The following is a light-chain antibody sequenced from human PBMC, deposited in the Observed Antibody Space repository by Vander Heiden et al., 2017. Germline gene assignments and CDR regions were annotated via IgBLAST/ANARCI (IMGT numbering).Light chain of an antibody. V-gene: IGKV1-39*01. CDR1: QTIDIY. Sequence: DIQMTQSPSSLSASVGARVTLTCRASQTIDIYLNWYYQKPGKAPKLLIRAASNLQSVVPSRFSSSGSGTDFTLTISNLQPEELATYYCQQSYTTPTFGGGTKVGIK. CDR3: QQSYTTPT. CDR2: AAS. J-gene: IGKJ4*01.